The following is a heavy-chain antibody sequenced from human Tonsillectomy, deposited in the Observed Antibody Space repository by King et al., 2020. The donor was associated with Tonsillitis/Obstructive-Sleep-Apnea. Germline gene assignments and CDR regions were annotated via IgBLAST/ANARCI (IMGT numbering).Heavy chain of an antibody. CDR1: GYSFTSYW. V-gene: IGHV5-51*01. CDR2: IYPGDSDT. D-gene: IGHD3-3*01. J-gene: IGHJ6*03. CDR3: ARLADYDFWSGYYYYYYMDV. Sequence: QLVQSGAEVKKPGESLKISCKGSGYSFTSYWIGWVRQMPGKGLEWMGIIYPGDSDTRYSPSFQGQVTISADKSISTAYLLWSSLKASDTAMYYCARLADYDFWSGYYYYYYMDVWGKGTTVTVSS.